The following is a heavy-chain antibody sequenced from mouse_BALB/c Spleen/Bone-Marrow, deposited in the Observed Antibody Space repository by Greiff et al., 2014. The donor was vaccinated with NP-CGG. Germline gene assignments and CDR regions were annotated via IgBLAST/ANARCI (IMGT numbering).Heavy chain of an antibody. CDR2: IYPGDGDT. Sequence: QVQLQQSGAELVRPGASVKISCKASGYAFSSYWMNWVKQRPGQGLEWIGKIYPGDGDTNYNGNFKDKATLTTDKSSTTAYMQLSSLSSEDSALYFGARGGNLTGYYFDYWGQGTTLTVSS. CDR3: ARGGNLTGYYFDY. V-gene: IGHV1-80*01. J-gene: IGHJ2*01. D-gene: IGHD4-1*01. CDR1: GYAFSSYW.